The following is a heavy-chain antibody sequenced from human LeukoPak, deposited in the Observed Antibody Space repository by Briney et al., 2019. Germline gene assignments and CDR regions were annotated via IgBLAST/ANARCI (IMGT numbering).Heavy chain of an antibody. CDR1: GFTFSSYA. CDR2: ISYDGSNK. V-gene: IGHV3-30-3*01. D-gene: IGHD2-15*01. Sequence: GRSLRLSCAASGFTFSSYAMHWVRQAPGKGLEWVAVISYDGSNKYYADSVKGRFTISRDNSKNTLYLQMNSLRAEDTAVYYCARGVGGHFDYWGQGTLVTVSS. J-gene: IGHJ4*02. CDR3: ARGVGGHFDY.